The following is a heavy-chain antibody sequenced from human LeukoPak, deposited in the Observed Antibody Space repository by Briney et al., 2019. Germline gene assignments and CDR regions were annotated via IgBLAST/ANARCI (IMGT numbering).Heavy chain of an antibody. V-gene: IGHV3-30*02. CDR3: AKDRDIVVVPAVDFDY. D-gene: IGHD2-2*01. J-gene: IGHJ4*02. CDR1: GFTFSSYG. Sequence: GGSLRLSCAASGFTFSSYGMHWVRQAPGKGLEWVAFIRYDGSNKYYADSVKGRFTISRDNSKNTLYLQMNSLRAEDTAVYYCAKDRDIVVVPAVDFDYWGQGTLVTVSS. CDR2: IRYDGSNK.